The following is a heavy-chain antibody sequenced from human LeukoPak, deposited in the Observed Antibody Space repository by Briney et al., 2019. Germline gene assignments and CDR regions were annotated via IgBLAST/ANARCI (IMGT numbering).Heavy chain of an antibody. Sequence: ASVKVSCKASGYTFTSYDINWVRQATGQGLEWMGWMNPNSGNTGYAQKFQGRVTMTRNTSISTAYMELSSLRSEDTAVYYCARWYYDFWSGYWAPRGMDVWGQGTTVTVSS. D-gene: IGHD3-3*01. CDR1: GYTFTSYD. J-gene: IGHJ6*02. CDR3: ARWYYDFWSGYWAPRGMDV. V-gene: IGHV1-8*01. CDR2: MNPNSGNT.